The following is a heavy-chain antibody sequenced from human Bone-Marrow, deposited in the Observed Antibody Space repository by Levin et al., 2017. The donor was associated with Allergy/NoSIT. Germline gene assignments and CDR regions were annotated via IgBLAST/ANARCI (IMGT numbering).Heavy chain of an antibody. CDR1: GFSLSHYA. Sequence: GGSLRLSCAASGFSLSHYAIHWVRQAPGKGLEWLAMISYDGTNKYYTESVKGRFTISRDDSEDTVYLQMNTLRGEDTAVYYCARPMLAYSNFPPYDYYGLAVWGQGTTVTVSS. J-gene: IGHJ6*02. CDR3: ARPMLAYSNFPPYDYYGLAV. V-gene: IGHV3-30*04. D-gene: IGHD4-11*01. CDR2: ISYDGTNK.